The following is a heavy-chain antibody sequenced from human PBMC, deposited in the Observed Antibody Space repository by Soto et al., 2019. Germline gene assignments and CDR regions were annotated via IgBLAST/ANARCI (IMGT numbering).Heavy chain of an antibody. CDR3: GKARGAEAGIGYYGLDV. J-gene: IGHJ6*02. V-gene: IGHV3-23*01. D-gene: IGHD6-13*01. Sequence: GGSLRLSCAASGFTFSSYAMHWVRQAPGKGLEWVSTITGSGGNTYYADSVKGRFTISRDNSKKTLYLQMNSLRAEDTAVYYCGKARGAEAGIGYYGLDVWGQGTTVTVYS. CDR1: GFTFSSYA. CDR2: ITGSGGNT.